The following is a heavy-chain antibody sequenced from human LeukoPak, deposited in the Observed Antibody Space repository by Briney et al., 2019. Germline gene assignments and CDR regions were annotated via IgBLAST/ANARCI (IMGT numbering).Heavy chain of an antibody. D-gene: IGHD3-10*01. V-gene: IGHV4-59*12. Sequence: SETLSLTCTVSGGSISSYYWSWIRQPPGKGLEWIGYIYHSGSTYYNLSLKSRVTISVDRSKNQFSLKLSSVTAADTAVYYCARDYGVTMVRGVIIPNFDYWGQGTLVTVSS. CDR2: IYHSGST. J-gene: IGHJ4*02. CDR1: GGSISSYY. CDR3: ARDYGVTMVRGVIIPNFDY.